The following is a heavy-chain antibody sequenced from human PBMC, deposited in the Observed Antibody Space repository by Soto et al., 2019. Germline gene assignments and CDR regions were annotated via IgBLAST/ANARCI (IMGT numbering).Heavy chain of an antibody. CDR2: ILVGGST. CDR3: AKATATGGGAFDI. J-gene: IGHJ3*02. Sequence: GGALRLSCAASGVTCSSYDMSWVRQAPWKGLEWVSTILVGGSTHYPDSVKGRFTISRDNSKNTVFLQMNSLTAGDTAVYYCAKATATGGGAFDICGQGTMVTVSS. D-gene: IGHD2-8*02. V-gene: IGHV3-23*01. CDR1: GVTCSSYD.